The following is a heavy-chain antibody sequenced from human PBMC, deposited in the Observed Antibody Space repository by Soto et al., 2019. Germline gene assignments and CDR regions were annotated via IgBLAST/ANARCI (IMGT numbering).Heavy chain of an antibody. CDR3: ARVRSGTYNAFDL. V-gene: IGHV3-11*06. D-gene: IGHD1-26*01. J-gene: IGHJ3*01. CDR1: GFTFSTFY. CDR2: LSSESTFI. Sequence: QVQLVESGGGLVRPGGSLRLSCAASGFTFSTFYMNWVRQAPGKGLEWVSFLSSESTFISYADSVKGRFTISRDNSKKSLFLQMDSLRVEDTAVYYCARVRSGTYNAFDLWGQGTVVTFSS.